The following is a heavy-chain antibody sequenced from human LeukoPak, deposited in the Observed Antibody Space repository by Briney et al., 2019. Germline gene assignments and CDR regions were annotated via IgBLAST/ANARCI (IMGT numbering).Heavy chain of an antibody. D-gene: IGHD2-15*01. CDR3: AKKCRSGGWFDP. Sequence: GGSLRLSCAASGFTFSSYAMSWVRQAPGKGLEWVSAISGSGGSTYYADSVKGRFTISRDNSKNTLYLQINSLRAEDTAVYYCAKKCRSGGWFDPWGQGTLVTVSS. V-gene: IGHV3-23*01. J-gene: IGHJ5*02. CDR2: ISGSGGST. CDR1: GFTFSSYA.